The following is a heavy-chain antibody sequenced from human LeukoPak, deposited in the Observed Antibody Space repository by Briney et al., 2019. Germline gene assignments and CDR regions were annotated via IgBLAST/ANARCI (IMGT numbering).Heavy chain of an antibody. CDR2: ISAYNGNT. CDR3: ARETLTYYYDSSGYQFDY. J-gene: IGHJ4*02. CDR1: GYTFTSYG. D-gene: IGHD3-22*01. Sequence: ASVKVSCKASGYTFTSYGISWVRQAPGQGLEWMGWISAYNGNTNYAQKLQGRVTMTTDTSTSTAYMELRSLRSGDTAVYYCARETLTYYYDSSGYQFDYWGQGTLVTVSS. V-gene: IGHV1-18*01.